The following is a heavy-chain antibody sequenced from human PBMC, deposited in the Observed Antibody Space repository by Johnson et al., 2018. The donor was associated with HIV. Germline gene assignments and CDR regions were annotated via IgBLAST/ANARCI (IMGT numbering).Heavy chain of an antibody. CDR1: GISFDDYD. Sequence: VQLVESGGGVVRPGGSQTLSCEASGISFDDYDMKWVHQTPGKGLEWVSGIKWNGGRTGYADSVKGRFTISRDNSKNTLYLEMNSLRPEDTAVYYCTKDNGARGYDFWHAFLPSALDIWGQGTMVTVSS. D-gene: IGHD3-3*01. CDR2: IKWNGGRT. J-gene: IGHJ3*02. V-gene: IGHV3-20*04. CDR3: TKDNGARGYDFWHAFLPSALDI.